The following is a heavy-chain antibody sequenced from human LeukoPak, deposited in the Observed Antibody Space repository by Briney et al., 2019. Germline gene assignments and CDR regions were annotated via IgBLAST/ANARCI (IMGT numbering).Heavy chain of an antibody. CDR1: GYTFTGYY. CDR3: ARDRVVPASYRHYYGMDV. V-gene: IGHV1-2*04. D-gene: IGHD2-2*01. CDR2: INPNSGGT. J-gene: IGHJ6*02. Sequence: GESLKISCKASGYTFTGYYMHWVRQAPGQGLEWMGWINPNSGGTNYAQKFQGWVTMTRDTSISTAYMELSRLRSDDTAVYYCARDRVVPASYRHYYGMDVWGQGTTVTVSS.